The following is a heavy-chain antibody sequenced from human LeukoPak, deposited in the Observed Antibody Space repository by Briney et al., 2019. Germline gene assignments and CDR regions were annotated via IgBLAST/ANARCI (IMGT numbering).Heavy chain of an antibody. V-gene: IGHV3-30*04. CDR2: ISYDGSNK. J-gene: IGHJ4*02. CDR3: ARGPDPLLGYCSGGSCYFFDY. CDR1: GFTFSSYA. D-gene: IGHD2-15*01. Sequence: QPGRSLRLSCAASGFTFSSYAMHWVRPAPGKGLEWVAVISYDGSNKYYADSVKGRFTISRDNSKNTLYLQMNSLRAEDTAVYYCARGPDPLLGYCSGGSCYFFDYWGQGTLVTVSS.